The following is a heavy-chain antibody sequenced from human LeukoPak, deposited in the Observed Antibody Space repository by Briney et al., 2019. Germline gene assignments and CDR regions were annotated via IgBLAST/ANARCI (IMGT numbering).Heavy chain of an antibody. CDR1: GASIRDDY. V-gene: IGHV4-4*09. J-gene: IGHJ5*02. CDR2: IYDSGST. Sequence: SETLSLTCSVSGASIRDDYWSWIRQSPGKGLEWIGFIYDSGSTDYNPSLKSRVTISVDTSKNQFSLRLTSMTAADTAVYYCARRDQDPSSSWYNWSDPWGQGTLVTVSS. CDR3: ARRDQDPSSSWYNWSDP. D-gene: IGHD6-13*01.